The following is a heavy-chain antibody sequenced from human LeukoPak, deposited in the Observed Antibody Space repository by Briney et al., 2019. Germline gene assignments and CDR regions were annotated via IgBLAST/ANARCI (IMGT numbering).Heavy chain of an antibody. CDR1: GGTFSSYA. Sequence: SVKVSCKASGGTFSSYAISWVRQAPGQGLEWMGGIIPIFGTANYAQKFQGRVTITTDESTSTAYMELSSLRSEDTAVYYCARVKEGMATIFDYWGQGTLVTASS. J-gene: IGHJ4*02. CDR3: ARVKEGMATIFDY. D-gene: IGHD5-24*01. V-gene: IGHV1-69*05. CDR2: IIPIFGTA.